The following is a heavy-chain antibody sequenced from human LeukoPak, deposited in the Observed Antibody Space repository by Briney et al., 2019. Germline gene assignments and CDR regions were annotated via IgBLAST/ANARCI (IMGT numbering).Heavy chain of an antibody. J-gene: IGHJ4*02. CDR1: GYTFTGYY. D-gene: IGHD3-10*01. CDR3: AREGHYYGSGSFDY. CDR2: INPNSGGT. Sequence: ASVKVSCKASGYTFTGYYMHWVRQAPGQGLEWMGWINPNSGGTNYAQKFQGRVTMTRDTSISTAYMELSRLRSDDTAVYYCAREGHYYGSGSFDYWGQGTLVTVSS. V-gene: IGHV1-2*02.